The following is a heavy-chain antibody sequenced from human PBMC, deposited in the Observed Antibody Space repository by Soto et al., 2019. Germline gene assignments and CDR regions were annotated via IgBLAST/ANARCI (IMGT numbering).Heavy chain of an antibody. CDR2: INHSGST. Sequence: PSETLSLTCAVYGGSFSGYYWSWIRQPPGKGLEWIGEINHSGSTNYNPSLKSRVTISVDTSKNQFSLKLSSVTAADTAVYYCERGRTWGSYRCDVFDIRGKGTMVT. J-gene: IGHJ3*02. CDR3: ERGRTWGSYRCDVFDI. D-gene: IGHD3-16*02. V-gene: IGHV4-34*01. CDR1: GGSFSGYY.